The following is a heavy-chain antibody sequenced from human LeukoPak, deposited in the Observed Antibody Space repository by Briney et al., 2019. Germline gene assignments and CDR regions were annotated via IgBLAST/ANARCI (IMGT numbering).Heavy chain of an antibody. J-gene: IGHJ4*02. Sequence: GGSLRLSCAASGFSFSTYWMSWVRQTPEKGLEFVANIDQGGSVRNYMDSLKGRCTISRDNAKKSLYLEINSPRADDTAVYYCARDPESSSFDLWGRGALVTVSS. CDR2: IDQGGSVR. CDR1: GFSFSTYW. D-gene: IGHD6-13*01. V-gene: IGHV3-7*01. CDR3: ARDPESSSFDL.